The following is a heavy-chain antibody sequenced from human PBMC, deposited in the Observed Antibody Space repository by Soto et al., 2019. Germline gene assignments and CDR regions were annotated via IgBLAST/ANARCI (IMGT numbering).Heavy chain of an antibody. CDR1: GFTFSSYS. J-gene: IGHJ5*02. CDR2: ISSSSSYI. CDR3: ARDSRPYCSSTSCHWFVP. Sequence: GGSLRVSCAASGFTFSSYSMNWVRQAPGKGLEWVSSISSSSSYIYYADSVKGRFTISRDNAKNSLYLQMNSLRAEDTAVYYCARDSRPYCSSTSCHWFVPWGQGTLVTVSS. D-gene: IGHD2-2*01. V-gene: IGHV3-21*01.